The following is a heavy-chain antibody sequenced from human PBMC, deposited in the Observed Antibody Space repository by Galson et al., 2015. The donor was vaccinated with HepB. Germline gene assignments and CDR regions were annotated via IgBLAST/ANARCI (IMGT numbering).Heavy chain of an antibody. Sequence: SVKVSCKASGGTFSSYAISWVRQAPGQGLEWMGGIIPIFGTANYAQKFQGRVTITADKSTSTAYMELSSLRSEDTAVYYCALQLAYCGGDCYSGSFDYWGQGTLVTVSS. CDR3: ALQLAYCGGDCYSGSFDY. V-gene: IGHV1-69*06. D-gene: IGHD2-21*02. J-gene: IGHJ4*02. CDR1: GGTFSSYA. CDR2: IIPIFGTA.